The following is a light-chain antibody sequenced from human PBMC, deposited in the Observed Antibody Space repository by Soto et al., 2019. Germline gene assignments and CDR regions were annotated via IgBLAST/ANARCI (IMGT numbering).Light chain of an antibody. Sequence: EIVLTQSPATLSLSPGERATLSCRASQSVSSYLAWYQQKPGQAPRLLIYDASNRATGIPARFSGSVSGTDFTLPISSLEPEYFAVYYCQQRSNWPIFTFGPGTKVDI. CDR3: QQRSNWPIFT. CDR1: QSVSSY. CDR2: DAS. J-gene: IGKJ3*01. V-gene: IGKV3-11*01.